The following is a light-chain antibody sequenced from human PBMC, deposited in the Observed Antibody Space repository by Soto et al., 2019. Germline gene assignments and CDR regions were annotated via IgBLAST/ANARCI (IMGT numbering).Light chain of an antibody. Sequence: VGSLFPDTKSVLPAETDTLSCRARQSVSSGLAWYPPRPGQAPRLLVYGASTRATGIPARVRGSGSCTEFRLTISSLQSEDCATNYCLFYNNSEPNEAFG. CDR2: GAS. J-gene: IGKJ5*01. CDR1: QSVSSG. CDR3: LFYNNSEPNEA. V-gene: IGKV3-15*01.